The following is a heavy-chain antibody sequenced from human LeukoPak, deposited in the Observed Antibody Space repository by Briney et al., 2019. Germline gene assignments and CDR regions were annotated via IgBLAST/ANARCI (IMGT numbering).Heavy chain of an antibody. Sequence: GGSLRLSCAASGFTFSSYAMSWVRQAPGKGLEWVSGISGSGGSTYYADSVKGRFTISRDNSKNRLYLQMNSLRAEDTAVYYCAATSPGVLGAFDIWGQGTMVTVSS. J-gene: IGHJ3*02. CDR3: AATSPGVLGAFDI. D-gene: IGHD3-3*01. CDR2: ISGSGGST. CDR1: GFTFSSYA. V-gene: IGHV3-23*01.